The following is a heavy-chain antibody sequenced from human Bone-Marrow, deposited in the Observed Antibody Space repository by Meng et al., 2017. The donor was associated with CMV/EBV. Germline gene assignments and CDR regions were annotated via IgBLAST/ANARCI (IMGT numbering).Heavy chain of an antibody. CDR1: GGSISSSSYY. V-gene: IGHV4-39*01. CDR2: IYYSGST. J-gene: IGHJ6*02. D-gene: IGHD3-3*01. Sequence: SETLSLTCTVSGGSISSSSYYWGWIRQPPGKGLEWIGSIYYSGSTYYNPSLKSRVTISVDTSKNQFSLKLSSVTAADTAVYYCARHGITIFGVGYYYYGMDVWGQGTTVTVSS. CDR3: ARHGITIFGVGYYYYGMDV.